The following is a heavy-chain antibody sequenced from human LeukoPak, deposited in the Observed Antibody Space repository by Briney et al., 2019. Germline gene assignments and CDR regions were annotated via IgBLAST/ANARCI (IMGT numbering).Heavy chain of an antibody. V-gene: IGHV4-59*01. J-gene: IGHJ4*02. CDR3: ARDRPGGSTLDY. Sequence: SETLSLTCSVSGGSISRDYWSWIRQPPGKGLEWIGYIYYTGSTNYNPSLKSRVTISVDTSKNQFSLKLSSVTAADTAVYYCARDRPGGSTLDYWGQGTLVTVSS. CDR2: IYYTGST. CDR1: GGSISRDY. D-gene: IGHD2-15*01.